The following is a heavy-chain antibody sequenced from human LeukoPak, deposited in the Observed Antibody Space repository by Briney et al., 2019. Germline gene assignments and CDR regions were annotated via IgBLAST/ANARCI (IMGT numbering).Heavy chain of an antibody. V-gene: IGHV3-23*01. J-gene: IGHJ6*02. CDR2: IGSDNKP. D-gene: IGHD3-10*02. CDR1: GLTFSAYA. CDR3: ARDLHYVAMDV. Sequence: GGSLRLSCEASGLTFSAYAMTWVRQAPGKGLEWVSSIGSDNKPHYSESMKGRFAISRDNSKNILFLHLNSLRAEDTALYYCARDLHYVAMDVWGQGTTVTVSS.